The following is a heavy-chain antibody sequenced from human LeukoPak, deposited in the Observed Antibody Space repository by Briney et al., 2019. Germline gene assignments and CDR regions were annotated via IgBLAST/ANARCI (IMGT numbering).Heavy chain of an antibody. J-gene: IGHJ6*03. V-gene: IGHV1-18*01. CDR3: ARDGRYCSGGSCYGYYYYMDV. D-gene: IGHD2-15*01. CDR1: GYTFTSCG. CDR2: ISAYNGNT. Sequence: ASVKVSCKASGYTFTSCGISWVRQAPGQGLEWMGWISAYNGNTNYAQKLQGRVTMTTDTSTSTAYMDLGRLRSDDTAVYYCARDGRYCSGGSCYGYYYYMDVWGKGTTVTVSS.